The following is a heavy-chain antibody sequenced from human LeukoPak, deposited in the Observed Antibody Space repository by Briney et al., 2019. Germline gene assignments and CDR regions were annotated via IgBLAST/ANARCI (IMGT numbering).Heavy chain of an antibody. CDR3: ASHHSSGTDRYTGSFDY. J-gene: IGHJ4*02. Sequence: SETLSLTCAVYGGSFSDYFWSWIRQPPGKGLEWLGEIDHSGDTNYNPSLKSRVSISVDTSKNQFSLKLSSVTAAGAAKYYCASHHSSGTDRYTGSFDYWGQGILVTVSS. D-gene: IGHD3-16*02. CDR2: IDHSGDT. V-gene: IGHV4-34*01. CDR1: GGSFSDYF.